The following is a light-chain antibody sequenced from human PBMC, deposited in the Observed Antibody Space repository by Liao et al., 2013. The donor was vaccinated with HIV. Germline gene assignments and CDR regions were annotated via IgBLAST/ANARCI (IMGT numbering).Light chain of an antibody. V-gene: IGLV3-1*01. J-gene: IGLJ2*01. CDR2: EDT. CDR1: KLGDKY. CDR3: QSTDNSGTYVE. Sequence: SYELTQPPSVSVSPGQTASITCSGDKLGDKYACWYQQKPGQSPVLVIYEDTKRPSGIPERFSGSNSGNTATLTISGTQAMDEADYYCQSTDNSGTYVEFGGGTKLTVL.